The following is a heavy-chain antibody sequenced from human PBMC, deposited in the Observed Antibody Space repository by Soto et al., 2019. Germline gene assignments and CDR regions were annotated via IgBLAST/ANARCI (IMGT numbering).Heavy chain of an antibody. D-gene: IGHD3-3*01. Sequence: SETLSLTCTVSSGSITNGNYYWSWIRRPPGKGLEWIGYIYYIGNTHYNPSLKSRVTISVDTSKNQFSLRLTSVTAADTAVYFCARAPVGLDTISYFDYWGQGKLVTVSS. J-gene: IGHJ4*02. CDR3: ARAPVGLDTISYFDY. CDR2: IYYIGNT. V-gene: IGHV4-30-4*01. CDR1: SGSITNGNYY.